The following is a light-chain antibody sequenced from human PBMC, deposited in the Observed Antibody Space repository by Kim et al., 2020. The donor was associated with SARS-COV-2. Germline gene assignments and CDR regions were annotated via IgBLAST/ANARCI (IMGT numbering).Light chain of an antibody. CDR2: DAT. Sequence: SPGERATLSCRASQTIKNRLVWYQHKPGQAPRLLIDDATTRATGVPARFIGSGSETDFTLTISSLQSEDFAVYYCQQSNDWPPLTFGQGTKVDIK. CDR3: QQSNDWPPLT. V-gene: IGKV3-15*01. J-gene: IGKJ1*01. CDR1: QTIKNR.